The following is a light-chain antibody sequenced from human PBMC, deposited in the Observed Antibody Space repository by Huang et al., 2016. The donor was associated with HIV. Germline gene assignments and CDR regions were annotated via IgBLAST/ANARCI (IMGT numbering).Light chain of an antibody. CDR2: DAS. Sequence: EIVFTQSPGTLSLSPGERATLSCRASQSVSYKYLAWYQQRPGQAPRLLIYDASNRANGIPDRFSGSGSGTDFTLTISRLEPEDSAMYHCQQYGSSPKTFGQGTKVEIK. CDR1: QSVSYKY. J-gene: IGKJ1*01. CDR3: QQYGSSPKT. V-gene: IGKV3-20*01.